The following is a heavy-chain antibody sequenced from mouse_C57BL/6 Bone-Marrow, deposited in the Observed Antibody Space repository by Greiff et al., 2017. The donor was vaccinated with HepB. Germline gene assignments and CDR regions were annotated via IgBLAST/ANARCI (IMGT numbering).Heavy chain of an antibody. Sequence: VKLQQSGAELVRPGASVTLSCKASGYTFTDYEMHWVKQTPVHGLEWIGAIDPETGGTAYNQKFKGKAILTADKSSSTAYMELRSLTSEDSAVYYCTRQLRLFDYWGQGTTLTVSS. CDR2: IDPETGGT. J-gene: IGHJ2*01. V-gene: IGHV1-15*01. CDR3: TRQLRLFDY. CDR1: GYTFTDYE. D-gene: IGHD3-2*02.